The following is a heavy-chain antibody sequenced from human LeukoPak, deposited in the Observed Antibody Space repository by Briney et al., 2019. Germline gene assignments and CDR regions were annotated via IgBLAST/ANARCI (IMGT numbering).Heavy chain of an antibody. CDR3: AKDPYTYCSSTSCYYFDY. J-gene: IGHJ4*02. CDR2: ISGSGGST. CDR1: GFTFSSYA. D-gene: IGHD2-2*01. V-gene: IGHV3-23*01. Sequence: GGSLRLSCAASGFTFSSYAMSWVRQAPGKGLEWVSAISGSGGSTYYAESVKGRFTISRDNSKNTLYPQMNSLRAEDTAVYYCAKDPYTYCSSTSCYYFDYWGQGALVTVSS.